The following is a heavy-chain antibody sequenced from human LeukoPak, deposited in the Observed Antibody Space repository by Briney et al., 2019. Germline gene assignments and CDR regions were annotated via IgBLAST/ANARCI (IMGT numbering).Heavy chain of an antibody. Sequence: GGSLRLSCAGSGFAFESFTMTWVRQAPGKGLEWVSLISDTGRDIDYADSVRGRFTISRDNTKNSLFLQMDSLRVEDTAIYYCAKGLFSAYDKYLDSWGQGTLVTVSS. CDR3: AKGLFSAYDKYLDS. CDR1: GFAFESFT. CDR2: ISDTGRDI. V-gene: IGHV3-21*04. J-gene: IGHJ4*02. D-gene: IGHD5-12*01.